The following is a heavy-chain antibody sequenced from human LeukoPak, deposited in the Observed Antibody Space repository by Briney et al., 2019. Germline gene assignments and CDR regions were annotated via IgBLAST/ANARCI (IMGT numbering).Heavy chain of an antibody. CDR2: MNPNSGNT. Sequence: ASVKVSCKASGYTFTSYDINWVRQAPGQGLEWMGWMNPNSGNTGYAQKFQGRVTMTRNTSISTAYMELSSLRSEDTAVYYCASSYSSSWYNWFDPWGQGTLVTVSS. CDR3: ASSYSSSWYNWFDP. J-gene: IGHJ5*02. CDR1: GYTFTSYD. D-gene: IGHD6-13*01. V-gene: IGHV1-8*01.